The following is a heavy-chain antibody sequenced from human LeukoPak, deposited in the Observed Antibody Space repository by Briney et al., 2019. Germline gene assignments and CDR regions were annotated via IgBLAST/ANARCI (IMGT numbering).Heavy chain of an antibody. Sequence: GGSLRLSCAAFELIVSSNHMSWVRQAPGKGLEWVSIIYSGGSTYYADSVKGRFTISRDNSKNTLYLQMNSLRAEDTAVYYCARARGYAIDYWGQGILVTVSS. V-gene: IGHV3-53*01. D-gene: IGHD5-12*01. CDR1: ELIVSSNH. J-gene: IGHJ4*02. CDR3: ARARGYAIDY. CDR2: IYSGGST.